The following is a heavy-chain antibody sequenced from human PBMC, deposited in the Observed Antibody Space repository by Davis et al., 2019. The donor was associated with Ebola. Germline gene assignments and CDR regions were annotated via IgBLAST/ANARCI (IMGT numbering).Heavy chain of an antibody. D-gene: IGHD5/OR15-5a*01. CDR2: INPHNGNT. CDR1: GYTFTSYA. J-gene: IGHJ3*02. CDR3: ARGSGEGMSINRDAFDI. V-gene: IGHV1-18*01. Sequence: AASVTVSCKASGYTFTSYAMNWVRQAPGQGLEWLGWINPHNGNTNYAQNVQGRVTMTTDTSTSTAYMELSSLRSEDTAVYFCARGSGEGMSINRDAFDIWGQGTMVTVSS.